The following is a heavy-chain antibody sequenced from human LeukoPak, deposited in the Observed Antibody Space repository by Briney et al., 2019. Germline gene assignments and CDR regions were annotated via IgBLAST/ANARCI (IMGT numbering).Heavy chain of an antibody. D-gene: IGHD4-17*01. V-gene: IGHV4-34*01. CDR3: ARDDYGDFYYSYYMDV. J-gene: IGHJ6*03. CDR1: GFTFNNYA. Sequence: GSLRLSCAASGFTFNNYAMSWVIQPPGKGLEWIGEINHSGSTNYNPSLKSRVTISVDTSKNQFSLKLSSVTAADTAVYYCARDDYGDFYYSYYMDVWGKGTTVTVSS. CDR2: INHSGST.